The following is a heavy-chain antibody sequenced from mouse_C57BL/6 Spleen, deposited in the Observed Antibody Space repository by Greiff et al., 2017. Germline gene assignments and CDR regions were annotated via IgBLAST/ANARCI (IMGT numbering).Heavy chain of an antibody. Sequence: VQLQQSGAELAKPGASVKLSCKASGYTFTSYWMPWVKQRPGQGLEWIGYINPSSGYTKYNQKFKDKATLTADKSSSTAYMQLSSLTYEDSAVYYCARSSFFTTVVADYFDYWGQGTTLTVSS. CDR3: ARSSFFTTVVADYFDY. CDR2: INPSSGYT. CDR1: GYTFTSYW. J-gene: IGHJ2*01. D-gene: IGHD1-1*01. V-gene: IGHV1-7*01.